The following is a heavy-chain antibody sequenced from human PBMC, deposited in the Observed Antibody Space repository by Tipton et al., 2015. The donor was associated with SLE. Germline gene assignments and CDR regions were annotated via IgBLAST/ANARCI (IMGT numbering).Heavy chain of an antibody. V-gene: IGHV4-61*01. Sequence: GLVKPSETLSLTCTVSGGSVSSGSFYWSWIRQSPGKGLEWIGYIYYDGNSHYNPSLKSRLSISVDTSKNQFALKLSSVTAADTAVYYCARARGRYSYGYDAFDIWGQGTMVTVSS. D-gene: IGHD5-18*01. CDR1: GGSVSSGSFY. J-gene: IGHJ3*02. CDR3: ARARGRYSYGYDAFDI. CDR2: IYYDGNS.